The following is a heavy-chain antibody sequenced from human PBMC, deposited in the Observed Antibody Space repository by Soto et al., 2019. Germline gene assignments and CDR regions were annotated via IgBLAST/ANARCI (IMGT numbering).Heavy chain of an antibody. CDR1: GYTFTSYA. CDR3: ARVSGWYVLDD. J-gene: IGHJ4*02. Sequence: QVQLVQSGAEEKKPGASVKVSCKASGYTFTSYAMHWVRQAPGQRLEWKGWINAGNGNTKYSQKFQGRVTITRDTSASTAYMELSCLRSEDTAVYYCARVSGWYVLDDWGQGTLVTVSS. CDR2: INAGNGNT. D-gene: IGHD6-19*01. V-gene: IGHV1-3*05.